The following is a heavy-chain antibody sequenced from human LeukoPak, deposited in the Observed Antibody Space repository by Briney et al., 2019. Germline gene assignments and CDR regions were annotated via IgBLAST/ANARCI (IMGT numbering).Heavy chain of an antibody. CDR2: IYTGGST. CDR1: GGSISGGSYY. V-gene: IGHV4-61*02. D-gene: IGHD3-10*01. CDR3: AREGLNMVRGVIPKEAWGWFDP. J-gene: IGHJ5*02. Sequence: TLSLTCSVSGGSISGGSYYWSWIRQPAGKGLEWIGRIYTGGSTNYNPSLKSRVTISVDTSKNQFSLKLTSVTAADTAVYYCAREGLNMVRGVIPKEAWGWFDPWGQGTLVTVSS.